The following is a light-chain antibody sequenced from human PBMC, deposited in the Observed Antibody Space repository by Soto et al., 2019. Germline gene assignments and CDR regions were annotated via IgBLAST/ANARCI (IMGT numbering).Light chain of an antibody. CDR2: EVN. CDR1: SSDVGGYDY. Sequence: QSALTQPPSASGSPGQSVTISCTGTSSDVGGYDYVSWYQQHPGKAPKLMIYEVNKRPSGVPDRFSGSKYDDTASLTVSGLQAEDEADYYCSSYAGSNNVLFGGGTQLT. J-gene: IGLJ2*01. V-gene: IGLV2-8*01. CDR3: SSYAGSNNVL.